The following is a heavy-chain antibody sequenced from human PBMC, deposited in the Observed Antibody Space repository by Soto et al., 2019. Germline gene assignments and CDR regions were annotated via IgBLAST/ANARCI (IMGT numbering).Heavy chain of an antibody. D-gene: IGHD1-20*01. Sequence: PSETLSLTFTVSGASVSSATYYWNWIRQPPWKPLEWIWYIYYSGSTNYNPSLKIRVTISLDTSNDQFSLKLSSVTAADTDVYYCERKRDNNINYYYALDVWGPGTTVTVSS. CDR2: IYYSGST. CDR3: ERKRDNNINYYYALDV. V-gene: IGHV4-61*01. J-gene: IGHJ6*02. CDR1: GASVSSATYY.